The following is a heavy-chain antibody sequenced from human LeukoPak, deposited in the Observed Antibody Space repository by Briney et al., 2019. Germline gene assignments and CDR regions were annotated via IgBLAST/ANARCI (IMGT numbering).Heavy chain of an antibody. D-gene: IGHD3-9*01. CDR2: ISSSGSTI. J-gene: IGHJ6*02. CDR3: ARANHDTLDGMDV. Sequence: GGSLRLSCAASGFTFTKYWMTWVRQAPGRGLEWVSYISSSGSTIYYADSVKGRFTISRDNAKNSLYLQMNSLRAEDTAVYYCARANHDTLDGMDVWGQGTTVTVSS. CDR1: GFTFTKYW. V-gene: IGHV3-11*01.